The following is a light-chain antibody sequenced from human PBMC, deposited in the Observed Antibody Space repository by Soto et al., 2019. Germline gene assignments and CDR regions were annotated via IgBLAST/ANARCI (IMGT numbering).Light chain of an antibody. Sequence: QSVLTQPRSVSGSPGQSVTVSCTGTSSDVGGYNSVSWYQQHPGKAPKLMIYDVSKRPSGVPDHFSGSKSGNTASLTISGLQAEDEADYYCCSYVGSYSYVFGTGTKITVL. CDR1: SSDVGGYNS. CDR3: CSYVGSYSYV. CDR2: DVS. J-gene: IGLJ1*01. V-gene: IGLV2-11*01.